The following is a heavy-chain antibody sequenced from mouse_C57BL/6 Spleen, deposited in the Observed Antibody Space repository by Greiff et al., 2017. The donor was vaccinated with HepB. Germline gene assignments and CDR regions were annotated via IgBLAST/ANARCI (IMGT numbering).Heavy chain of an antibody. D-gene: IGHD4-1*01. CDR3: ARELGRAMDY. Sequence: VQLQQSGAELVRPGTSVKMSCKASGYTFTNYWIGWAKQRPGHGLEWIGDIYPGGGYTNYNEKVKGKATLTADKSSSTAYMQFSSLTSEDSAIYYCARELGRAMDYWGQGTSVTVSS. V-gene: IGHV1-63*01. J-gene: IGHJ4*01. CDR2: IYPGGGYT. CDR1: GYTFTNYW.